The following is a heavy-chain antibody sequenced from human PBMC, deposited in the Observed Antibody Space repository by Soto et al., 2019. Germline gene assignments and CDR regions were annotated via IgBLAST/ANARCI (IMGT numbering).Heavy chain of an antibody. Sequence: PSETLSLTCTVSGGSISSGGYYWSWIRQHPGKGLEWIGEINHSGSTYYNPSLKSRVTISVDTSKNQFSLKLSSVTAADTAVYYCGTNTAMVNDAFDIWGQGTMVTVSS. J-gene: IGHJ3*02. CDR2: INHSGST. CDR1: GGSISSGGYY. V-gene: IGHV4-39*01. CDR3: GTNTAMVNDAFDI. D-gene: IGHD5-18*01.